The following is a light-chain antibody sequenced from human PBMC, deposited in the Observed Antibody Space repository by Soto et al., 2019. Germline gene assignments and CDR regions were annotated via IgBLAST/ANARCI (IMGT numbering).Light chain of an antibody. CDR3: QAWDDTTGVV. CDR1: KLGDRY. V-gene: IGLV3-1*01. J-gene: IGLJ2*01. CDR2: LDT. Sequence: SYELTQPPSVSVSPGQTASIPCSGDKLGDRYACWYQQKPGQSPVLVIYLDTKRPSGIPARFSGSNSGNTATLTISGTQAMDEADYYCQAWDDTTGVVFGGGTKVTVL.